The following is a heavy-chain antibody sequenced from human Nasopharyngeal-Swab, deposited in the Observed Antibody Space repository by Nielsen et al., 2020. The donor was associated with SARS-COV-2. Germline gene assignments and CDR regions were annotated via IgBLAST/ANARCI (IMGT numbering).Heavy chain of an antibody. D-gene: IGHD2/OR15-2a*01. J-gene: IGHJ6*02. CDR2: ISWNSGSI. Sequence: SLKISCTASGLTFDDYAMHWVRQAPGKGLEWVSGISWNSGSIGYGESVKGRFTISRDNAKSSLYLQMNAVRAEDTALYYCVRIGLYGMDVWGQGTTVTVSS. CDR3: VRIGLYGMDV. V-gene: IGHV3-9*01. CDR1: GLTFDDYA.